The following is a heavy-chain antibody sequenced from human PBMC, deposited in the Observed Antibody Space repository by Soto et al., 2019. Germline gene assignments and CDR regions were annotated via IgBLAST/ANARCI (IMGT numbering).Heavy chain of an antibody. CDR3: GYYLYGDYTHYFDF. Sequence: SGPTLVNPTQTLTLTCTFTGFSLTTGGVGVGWIRQPPGKALEWLAIIYWNDDKGYSPSLKSRLTITKDTSKNQVVLTMTNMDPVDTATYYCGYYLYGDYTHYFDFWGQGALVTVSS. V-gene: IGHV2-5*01. D-gene: IGHD4-17*01. CDR1: GFSLTTGGVG. CDR2: IYWNDDK. J-gene: IGHJ4*02.